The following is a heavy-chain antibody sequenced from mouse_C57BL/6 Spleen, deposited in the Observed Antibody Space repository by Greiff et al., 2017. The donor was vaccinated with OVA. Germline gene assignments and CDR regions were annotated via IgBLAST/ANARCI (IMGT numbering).Heavy chain of an antibody. J-gene: IGHJ1*03. CDR1: GYTFTSYT. Sequence: VKLVESGAELARPGASVKMSCKASGYTFTSYTMHWVKQRPGQGLEWIGYINPSSGYTKYNQKFKDKATLTADKSSSTAYMQLSSLTSEDSAVYYCARPDYGNYWYFDVWGTGTTVTVSS. CDR2: INPSSGYT. D-gene: IGHD2-1*01. V-gene: IGHV1-4*01. CDR3: ARPDYGNYWYFDV.